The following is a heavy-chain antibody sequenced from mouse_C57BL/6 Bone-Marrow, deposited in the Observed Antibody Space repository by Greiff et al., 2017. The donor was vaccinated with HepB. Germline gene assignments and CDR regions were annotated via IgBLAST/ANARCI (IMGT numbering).Heavy chain of an antibody. CDR2: ISDGGSYT. V-gene: IGHV5-4*01. CDR3: AREAGPWFAY. D-gene: IGHD3-3*01. Sequence: EVQLVESGGGLVKPGGSLKLSCAASGFTFSSYAMSWVRQTPEKRLEWVATISDGGSYTYYPDNVKGRFTISRDNAKNNLYLQMSHLKSEDTAMYYCAREAGPWFAYWGQGTLVTVSA. CDR1: GFTFSSYA. J-gene: IGHJ3*01.